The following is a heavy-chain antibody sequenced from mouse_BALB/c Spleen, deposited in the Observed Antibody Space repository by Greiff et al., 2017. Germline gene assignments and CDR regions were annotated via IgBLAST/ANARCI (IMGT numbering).Heavy chain of an antibody. CDR2: ISYSGST. J-gene: IGHJ2*01. V-gene: IGHV3-2*02. CDR1: GYSITSDYA. Sequence: EVKLMESGPGLVKPSQSLSLTCTVTGYSITSDYAWNWIRQFPGNKLEWMGYISYSGSTSYNPSLKSRISITRDTSKNQFFLQLNSVTTEDTATYYCARSDWGYFDYWGQGTTLTVSS. D-gene: IGHD4-1*01. CDR3: ARSDWGYFDY.